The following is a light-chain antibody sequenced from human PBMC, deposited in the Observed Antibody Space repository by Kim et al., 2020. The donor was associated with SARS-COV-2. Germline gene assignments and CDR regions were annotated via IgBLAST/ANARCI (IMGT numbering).Light chain of an antibody. CDR1: ENIGTW. Sequence: DIQMTQSPSTLSASVGDRVTITCRASENIGTWLAWYQQKPGRAPSLLIYLASTLESGVPSRFSGTGSGTEFSLSITSLQPDDFATYYCQRYSRFPYTFGQGTKLEI. J-gene: IGKJ2*01. CDR3: QRYSRFPYT. CDR2: LAS. V-gene: IGKV1-5*03.